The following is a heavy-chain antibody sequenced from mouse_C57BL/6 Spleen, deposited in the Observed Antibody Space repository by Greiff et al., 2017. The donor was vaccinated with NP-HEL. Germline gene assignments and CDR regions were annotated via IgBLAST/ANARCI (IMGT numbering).Heavy chain of an antibody. CDR2: ISSGSSTI. CDR1: GFTFSDYG. J-gene: IGHJ2*01. V-gene: IGHV5-17*01. Sequence: EVMLVESGGGLVKPGGSLKLSCAASGFTFSDYGMHWVRQAPEKGLEWVAYISSGSSTIYYADTVKGRFTISRDNAKNTLFLQMTSLRSEDTAMYYCARRLTGTAFFDYWGQGTTLTVSS. CDR3: ARRLTGTAFFDY. D-gene: IGHD4-1*01.